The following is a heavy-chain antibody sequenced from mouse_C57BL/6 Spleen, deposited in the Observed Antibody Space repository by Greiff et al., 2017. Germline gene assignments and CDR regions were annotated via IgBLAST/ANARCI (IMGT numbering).Heavy chain of an antibody. J-gene: IGHJ2*01. CDR2: ISPRSGNT. CDR1: GYTFTRYG. V-gene: IGHV1-81*01. CDR3: ARGTTTVVAPYYFDY. Sequence: QVPLQQSGAALARPGASVKLSCKASGYTFTRYGISWVTQRTGLGLVWIGEISPRSGNTYYNEKFKSTATLTADNSSSTAYMELRSLTSEDSAVYVCARGTTTVVAPYYFDYGGQGTTLTGSS. D-gene: IGHD1-1*01.